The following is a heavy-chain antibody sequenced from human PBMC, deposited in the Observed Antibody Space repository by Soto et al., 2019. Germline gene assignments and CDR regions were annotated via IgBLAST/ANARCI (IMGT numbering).Heavy chain of an antibody. CDR2: IYNDGTYA. V-gene: IGHV3-74*01. Sequence: PGGSLRLSCADSGFRFNMYWMHWVSQVPGKGPVWVARIYNDGTYAEYADSVKGRFTISRDNAKDTLYLQMNDLRAEDSALYHCTRGPRATSAGTSAHWGQGTLVTVSS. CDR3: TRGPRATSAGTSAH. J-gene: IGHJ4*02. CDR1: GFRFNMYW. D-gene: IGHD6-13*01.